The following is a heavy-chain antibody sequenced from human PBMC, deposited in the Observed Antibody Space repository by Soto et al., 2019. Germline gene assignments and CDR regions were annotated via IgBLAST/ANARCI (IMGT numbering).Heavy chain of an antibody. D-gene: IGHD2-2*02. Sequence: RXSVKVSCKASVGTFSSYAISWVRQAPGQGLEWMGGIIPIFGTANYAQKFQGRVTITADESTSTAYMELSSLRSEDTAVYYCARTSTGGAAIREGLRYWGQGTLVTV. CDR2: IIPIFGTA. J-gene: IGHJ4*02. CDR3: ARTSTGGAAIREGLRY. V-gene: IGHV1-69*13. CDR1: VGTFSSYA.